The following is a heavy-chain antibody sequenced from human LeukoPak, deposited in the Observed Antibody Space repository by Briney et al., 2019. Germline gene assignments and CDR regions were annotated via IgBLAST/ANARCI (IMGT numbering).Heavy chain of an antibody. J-gene: IGHJ4*02. CDR1: GYSFTTYW. Sequence: GEALQISSKGSGYSFTTYWIGWVRQMPGKGLEWMGIIYPGGSDTRYSPSFQGQVTISADKSISTAYLQWSSLKASDTAMYYCARRIAAAGHPFDYWGQGTLVTVSS. D-gene: IGHD6-13*01. V-gene: IGHV5-51*01. CDR2: IYPGGSDT. CDR3: ARRIAAAGHPFDY.